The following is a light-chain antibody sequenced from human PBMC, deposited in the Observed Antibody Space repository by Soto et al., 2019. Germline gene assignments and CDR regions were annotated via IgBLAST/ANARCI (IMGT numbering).Light chain of an antibody. J-gene: IGKJ1*01. CDR3: QHHNSYSQT. CDR1: QSIRYY. CDR2: GAS. V-gene: IGKV1-5*01. Sequence: GDRVTITCRASQSIRYYLAWYQQMPGKASKLLIYGASSLQSGVPSRFSGSGSGTEFTLTISSLQPDDFATYFCQHHNSYSQTFGQGTKV.